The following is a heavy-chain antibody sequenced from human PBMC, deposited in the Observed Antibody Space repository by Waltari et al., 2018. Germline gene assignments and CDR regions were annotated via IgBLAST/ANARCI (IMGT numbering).Heavy chain of an antibody. J-gene: IGHJ4*02. CDR2: ISSSSNYI. V-gene: IGHV3-21*01. CDR3: AKNFPTPYYFDY. Sequence: EVQLVVAGGGLVKPGASLRLSCVASGFTFTSNNMNWVRQAPGKGLEWVSSISSSSNYIYYADSVRGRFTISRDNAKNSLYLQMNSLRAEDTAVYYCAKNFPTPYYFDYWGQGTLVTVSS. CDR1: GFTFTSNN.